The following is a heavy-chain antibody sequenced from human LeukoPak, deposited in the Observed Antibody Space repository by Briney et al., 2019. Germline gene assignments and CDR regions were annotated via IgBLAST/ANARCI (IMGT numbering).Heavy chain of an antibody. CDR1: GFTLSSYS. CDR3: AKEFYYDSRGPLDY. J-gene: IGHJ4*02. Sequence: PGESLRLSCAASGFTLSSYSMNWVRQAPGKGLEWVSSISSSSTYIYYADSVKGRFTISRDNAKDSLYLQMNSLRAEDTAVYYCAKEFYYDSRGPLDYWGQGTLVTVSS. V-gene: IGHV3-21*01. CDR2: ISSSSTYI. D-gene: IGHD3-22*01.